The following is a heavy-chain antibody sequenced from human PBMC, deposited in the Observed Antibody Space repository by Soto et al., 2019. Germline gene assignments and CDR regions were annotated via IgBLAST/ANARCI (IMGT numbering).Heavy chain of an antibody. V-gene: IGHV1-2*04. CDR1: GYTFTGYD. J-gene: IGHJ4*02. CDR3: ARGRRDYYGSGSYEYYFDY. D-gene: IGHD3-10*01. CDR2: INPNSGGT. Sequence: ASVKVSCKASGYTFTGYDMHWVRQAPGQGLEWMGWINPNSGGTNYAQKFQGWVTMTRDTSISTAYMELSRLRSDATAVYYCARGRRDYYGSGSYEYYFDYWGQGTLVTVSS.